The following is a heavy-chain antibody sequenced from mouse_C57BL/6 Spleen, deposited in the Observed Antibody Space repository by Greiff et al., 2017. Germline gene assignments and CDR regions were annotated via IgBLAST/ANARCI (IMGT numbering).Heavy chain of an antibody. CDR3: ARNSPYYYGSSYAFDY. CDR1: GYTFTGYW. CDR2: ILPGSGST. V-gene: IGHV1-9*01. Sequence: VKLQESGAELMKPGASVKLSCKATGYTFTGYWIEWVKQRPGHGLEWIGEILPGSGSTNYNEKFKGKATFTADTSSNTAYMQLSSLTTEDSAIYYCARNSPYYYGSSYAFDYWGQGTTLTVSS. J-gene: IGHJ2*01. D-gene: IGHD1-1*01.